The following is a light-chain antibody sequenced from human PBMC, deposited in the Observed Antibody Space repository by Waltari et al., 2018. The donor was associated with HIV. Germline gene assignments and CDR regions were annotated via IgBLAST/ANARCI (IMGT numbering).Light chain of an antibody. Sequence: QSALTQPASVSGSPGQSIPISCTGTSSYVGGHNFVSWYQQHPGKAPKLMIYEVSNRPSGVSNRFSGSKSGNTASLTISGLQAEDEADYYCSSYTSSSTLVFGGGTKLTVL. CDR3: SSYTSSSTLV. V-gene: IGLV2-14*01. J-gene: IGLJ3*02. CDR2: EVS. CDR1: SSYVGGHNF.